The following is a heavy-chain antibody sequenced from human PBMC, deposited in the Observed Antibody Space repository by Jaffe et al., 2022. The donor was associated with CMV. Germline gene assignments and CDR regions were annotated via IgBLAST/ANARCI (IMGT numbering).Heavy chain of an antibody. J-gene: IGHJ6*02. CDR1: GYTFTSYD. D-gene: IGHD3-22*01. CDR2: MNPNSGNT. V-gene: IGHV1-8*01. CDR3: ARYYYDSSGYYQDYYYYYGMDV. Sequence: QVQLVQSGAEVKKPGASVKVSCKASGYTFTSYDINWVRQATGQGLEWMGWMNPNSGNTGYAQKFQGRVTMTRNTSISTAYMELSSLRSEDTAVYYCARYYYDSSGYYQDYYYYYGMDVWGQGTTVTVSS.